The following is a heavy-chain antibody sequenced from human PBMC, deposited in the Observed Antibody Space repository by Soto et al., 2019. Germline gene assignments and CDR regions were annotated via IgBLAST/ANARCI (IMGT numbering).Heavy chain of an antibody. J-gene: IGHJ4*02. Sequence: QVQLVQSGAEVKKPGSSVKVSCKASGDTFSSYAINWVRQAPGQGLEWMGGIIPMFGTANYAQNFKGRVTITAGESTSTVYMELSSLRSEDTAVYYCARVGPAHYYDSSGYYSPLDYWGQGTLVTVSS. CDR1: GDTFSSYA. V-gene: IGHV1-69*01. CDR3: ARVGPAHYYDSSGYYSPLDY. D-gene: IGHD3-22*01. CDR2: IIPMFGTA.